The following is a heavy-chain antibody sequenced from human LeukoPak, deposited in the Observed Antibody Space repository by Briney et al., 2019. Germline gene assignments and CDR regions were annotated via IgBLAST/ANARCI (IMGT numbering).Heavy chain of an antibody. CDR3: ARDLRSSSSAFDY. Sequence: ASVKVSCKASGYTFTSYAMHWVRQAPGQRLEWMGWINAGNGNTKYSQKFQGRVTMTRDTSTSTVYMELSSLRSEDTAVYYCARDLRSSSSAFDYWGQGTLVTVSS. J-gene: IGHJ4*02. CDR2: INAGNGNT. V-gene: IGHV1-3*01. D-gene: IGHD6-6*01. CDR1: GYTFTSYA.